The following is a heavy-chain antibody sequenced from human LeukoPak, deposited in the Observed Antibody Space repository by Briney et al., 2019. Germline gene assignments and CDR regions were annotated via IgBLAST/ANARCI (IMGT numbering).Heavy chain of an antibody. Sequence: GASVKVSCKSSGYTFTSYYISWVRQAPGQGLEWMGIINPSGGSTSYAQKFQGRVTMTRDTSTSTVYMELSSLRSEDTAVYYCARDRGMVRGTVDHWRRGPLVTVSS. CDR1: GYTFTSYY. V-gene: IGHV1-46*01. J-gene: IGHJ4*02. D-gene: IGHD3-10*01. CDR2: INPSGGST. CDR3: ARDRGMVRGTVDH.